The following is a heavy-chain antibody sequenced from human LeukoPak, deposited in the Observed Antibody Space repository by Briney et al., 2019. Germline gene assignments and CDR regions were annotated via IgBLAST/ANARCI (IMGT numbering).Heavy chain of an antibody. CDR3: ARENMITFGGVIDHEDYYFDY. D-gene: IGHD3-16*02. CDR1: GYTFTSYG. CDR2: ISAYDGNT. J-gene: IGHJ4*02. V-gene: IGHV1-18*01. Sequence: ASVKVSCKASGYTFTSYGISWVRQAPGQGLEWMGWISAYDGNTNYAQKLQGRVTMTTDTSTSTAYMELRSLRSDDTAVYYCARENMITFGGVIDHEDYYFDYWGQGTLVTVSS.